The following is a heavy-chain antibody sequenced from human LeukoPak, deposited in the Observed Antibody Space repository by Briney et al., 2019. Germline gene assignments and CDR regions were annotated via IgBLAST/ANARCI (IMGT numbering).Heavy chain of an antibody. CDR1: GYTLTSYG. CDR2: ISTQSGNT. D-gene: IGHD2-2*02. CDR3: ARGHFVVVPAAIPHYYYYYGMDV. Sequence: ASVKVSCEASGYTLTSYGINWMRQAPGQGLEWMGWISTQSGNTNYAQKVQGRLTLTTDRSTNTAYMELRSLRSDDTAVYYCARGHFVVVPAAIPHYYYYYGMDVWGQGTTVTVSS. V-gene: IGHV1-18*01. J-gene: IGHJ6*02.